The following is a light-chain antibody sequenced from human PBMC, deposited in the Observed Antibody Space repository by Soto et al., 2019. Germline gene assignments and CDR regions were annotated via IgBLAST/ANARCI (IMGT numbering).Light chain of an antibody. CDR1: QSVTSSC. CDR3: QQWVGSPLFS. CDR2: TTS. J-gene: IGKJ3*01. V-gene: IGKV3-20*01. Sequence: EIVLTQSPATLSLSPGEIATLSCTASQSVTSSCLAWYQRKPGQAPRLLIHTTSTSATDIPDRFSGSGSGTAVSLTISRLQPADFAVYYCQQWVGSPLFSFGPGTRVDI.